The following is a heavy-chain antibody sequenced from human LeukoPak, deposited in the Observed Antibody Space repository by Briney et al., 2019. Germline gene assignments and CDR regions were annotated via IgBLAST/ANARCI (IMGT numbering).Heavy chain of an antibody. CDR3: VRVGKSRWSTGTSVPFDY. CDR1: GFTFSSYG. CDR2: IWYDGSNK. Sequence: PGRSLRLSCAASGFTFSSYGMHWVRQAPGKGLEWVAVIWYDGSNKYYADSVKGRFTISRDNSKNTLYLQMNSLRAEDTAVYYCVRVGKSRWSTGTSVPFDYWGQGTLVTVSS. V-gene: IGHV3-33*01. D-gene: IGHD1-7*01. J-gene: IGHJ4*02.